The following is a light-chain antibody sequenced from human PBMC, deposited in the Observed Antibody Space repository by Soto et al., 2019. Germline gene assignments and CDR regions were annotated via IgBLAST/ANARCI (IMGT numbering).Light chain of an antibody. V-gene: IGKV1-33*01. Sequence: DFQMTQSPSSLSASVGDRITITCQASHDISKYLNWYQHKPGKAPKLLIYDASNFETGVPSRFSGSGSATEFTFTISSLQPEDIATYYYQQYDNLPLTFGGGTKVEIK. CDR1: HDISKY. CDR2: DAS. J-gene: IGKJ4*01. CDR3: QQYDNLPLT.